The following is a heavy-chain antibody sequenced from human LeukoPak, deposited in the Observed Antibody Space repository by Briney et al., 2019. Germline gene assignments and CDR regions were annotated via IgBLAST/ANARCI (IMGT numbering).Heavy chain of an antibody. J-gene: IGHJ4*02. CDR2: MNPNNGDS. V-gene: IGHV1-8*03. CDR3: ARTTSFTASGYDY. Sequence: ASVKGSCKASGYTFTNYHINWVRQATGQRLEWMGWMNPNNGDSGYAQKFQGRVTITRDTSISTSYMELRSLRSDDTAVYFCARTTSFTASGYDYWGQGTLVTVSS. CDR1: GYTFTNYH. D-gene: IGHD6-25*01.